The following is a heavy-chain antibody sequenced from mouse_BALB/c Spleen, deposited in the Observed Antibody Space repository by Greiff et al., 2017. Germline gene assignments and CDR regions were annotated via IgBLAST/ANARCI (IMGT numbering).Heavy chain of an antibody. CDR2: INPSTGYT. CDR1: GYTFTSYW. V-gene: IGHV1-7*01. J-gene: IGHJ4*01. Sequence: QVQLKQSGAELAKPGASVKMSCKASGYTFTSYWMHWVKQRPGQGLEWIGYINPSTGYTEYNQKFKDKATLTADKSSSTAYMQLSSLTSEDSAVYYCARRRPYAMDYWGQGTSVTVSS. CDR3: ARRRPYAMDY.